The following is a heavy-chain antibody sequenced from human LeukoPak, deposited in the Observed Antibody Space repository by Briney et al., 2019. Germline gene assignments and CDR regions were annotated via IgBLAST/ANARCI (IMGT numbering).Heavy chain of an antibody. D-gene: IGHD3-22*01. CDR2: INHSGST. CDR1: GGSFSGYY. CDR3: ARGQWLPVFDF. J-gene: IGHJ4*02. V-gene: IGHV4-34*01. Sequence: SETLSLTCAVYGGSFSGYYWSWIRQPPGKGLEWIGEINHSGSTNYNPSLKSRVTISVDTSKNQFSLRLSSVTAADTAVYYCARGQWLPVFDFWGQGTLVTVSS.